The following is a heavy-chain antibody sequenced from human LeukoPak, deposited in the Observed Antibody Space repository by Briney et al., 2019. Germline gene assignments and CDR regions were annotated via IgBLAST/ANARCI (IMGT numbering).Heavy chain of an antibody. CDR1: GFTFSSYW. CDR2: INSAGSIT. V-gene: IGHV3-74*01. CDR3: ARQLWPLFDY. Sequence: GGSLRLSCAASGFTFSSYWMHWVRQAPGKGLEWVSRINSAGSITTYADSVEGRFTISRDNAKNTLYLQMNSLRAEDTAVYYCARQLWPLFDYWGQGTLVTVSS. J-gene: IGHJ4*02. D-gene: IGHD5-18*01.